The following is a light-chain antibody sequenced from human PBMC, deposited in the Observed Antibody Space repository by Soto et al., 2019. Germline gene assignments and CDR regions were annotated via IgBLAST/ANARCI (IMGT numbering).Light chain of an antibody. CDR2: GAS. CDR3: QQYCSSPIT. Sequence: EIVLTQSPGTLSLSPGERATLSCRASQSVSSSYLAWYQQKPGQAPRLLIYGASSRDTGIPDRFSGSGSGTDFTLTISGLENEDCAVYFCQQYCSSPITFGQGTRLEMK. CDR1: QSVSSSY. J-gene: IGKJ5*01. V-gene: IGKV3-20*01.